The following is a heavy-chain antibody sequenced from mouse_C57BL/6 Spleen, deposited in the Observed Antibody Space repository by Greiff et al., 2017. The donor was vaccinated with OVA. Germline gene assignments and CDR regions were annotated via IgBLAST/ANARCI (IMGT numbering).Heavy chain of an antibody. CDR3: TTRYGSSYYFDY. D-gene: IGHD1-1*01. Sequence: VQLQQSGAELVRPGASVKLSCTASGFNIKDYYMHWVKQRPEQGLEWIGRFDPEDGDTEYAPKFQGKATMTADTSSNTAYLQLSSLTSEDTAVYYCTTRYGSSYYFDYWGQGTTLTVSS. CDR1: GFNIKDYY. V-gene: IGHV14-1*01. J-gene: IGHJ2*01. CDR2: FDPEDGDT.